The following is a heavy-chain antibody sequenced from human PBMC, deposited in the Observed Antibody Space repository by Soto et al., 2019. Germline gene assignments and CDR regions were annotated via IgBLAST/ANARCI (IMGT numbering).Heavy chain of an antibody. CDR2: INSDGSST. CDR3: ARGGRLNWYFDL. J-gene: IGHJ2*01. CDR1: GFTFSSYW. Sequence: EVQLVESGGGLVQPGGSLRLSCAASGFTFSSYWMHWVRQAPGKGLVWVSRINSDGSSTSYADSVKGRFTISRDNAKNALYLQMNSLRAEDTAVYYCARGGRLNWYFDLWGRGTLVTVSS. V-gene: IGHV3-74*01. D-gene: IGHD1-26*01.